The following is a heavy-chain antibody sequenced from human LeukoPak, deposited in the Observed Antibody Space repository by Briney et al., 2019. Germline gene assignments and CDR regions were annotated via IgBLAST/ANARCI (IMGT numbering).Heavy chain of an antibody. Sequence: GGSLRLSCAASGFTFSSYGMHWVRQAPGKGLEWVAFIRYDGSNKYYADSVKGRFTISRDNAKNSLYLQMNSLRAEDTALYYCAKDLHYYYGSGFDYWGQGTLVTVSS. CDR2: IRYDGSNK. D-gene: IGHD3-10*01. CDR1: GFTFSSYG. J-gene: IGHJ4*02. V-gene: IGHV3-30*02. CDR3: AKDLHYYYGSGFDY.